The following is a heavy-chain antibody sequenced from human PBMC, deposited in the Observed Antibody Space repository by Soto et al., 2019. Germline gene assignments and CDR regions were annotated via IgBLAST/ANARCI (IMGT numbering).Heavy chain of an antibody. J-gene: IGHJ4*02. V-gene: IGHV1-18*01. CDR2: ISAHNGNT. D-gene: IGHD1-1*01. CDR1: GYAFTTYG. CDR3: ARGRYGDY. Sequence: QVHLVQSGAEVKKPGASVKVSCKGSGYAFTTYGITWVRQAPGQGLEWMGWISAHNGNTNYAQKLEGRVIVTRDTSTTTAYREQRRLRSDDTGVFYCARGRYGDYWGKGALVTVSS.